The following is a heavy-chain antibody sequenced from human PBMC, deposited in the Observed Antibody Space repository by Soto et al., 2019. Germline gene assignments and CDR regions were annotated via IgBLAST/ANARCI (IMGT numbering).Heavy chain of an antibody. CDR2: ITSSGGYT. CDR3: AKLSGSYFYYGMDV. D-gene: IGHD1-26*01. Sequence: EVQLLESGGGLVQPGGSLRLSCAASGFTFSSYAMSWVRQAPGKGLEWVSVITSSGGYTYYADSVKGRFTISRDSSKNTLYLQMNGLRAEDTAVYYCAKLSGSYFYYGMDVWGQGTTFTVSS. J-gene: IGHJ6*02. V-gene: IGHV3-23*01. CDR1: GFTFSSYA.